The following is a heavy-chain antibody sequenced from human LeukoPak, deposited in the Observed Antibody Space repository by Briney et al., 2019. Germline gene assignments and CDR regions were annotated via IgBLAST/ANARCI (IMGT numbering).Heavy chain of an antibody. CDR1: GFTFSNYG. V-gene: IGHV3-30*02. Sequence: GGSLRLSCAASGFTFSNYGMHWVRQAPGKGLEWVALISLDGSQKYYADSVKGRFTISRDNSKSTVYLQMNSPRVEDAAVYYCSKDLTSDFGGDLDPWGQGTLVTVSS. CDR3: SKDLTSDFGGDLDP. J-gene: IGHJ5*02. D-gene: IGHD3-10*01. CDR2: ISLDGSQK.